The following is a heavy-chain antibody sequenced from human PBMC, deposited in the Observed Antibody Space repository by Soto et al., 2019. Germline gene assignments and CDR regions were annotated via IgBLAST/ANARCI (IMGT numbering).Heavy chain of an antibody. CDR3: ARLLGYCTKGVCYKAFDY. Sequence: SETLSLTCTVSGGSISSYYWSWIRQPPGKGLEWIGYIYYSGSTNYNPSLKSRVTISVDTSKNQFSLKLSSVTAADTAVYYCARLLGYCTKGVCYKAFDYGGQGPLVPVSS. CDR1: GGSISSYY. J-gene: IGHJ4*02. D-gene: IGHD2-8*01. CDR2: IYYSGST. V-gene: IGHV4-59*08.